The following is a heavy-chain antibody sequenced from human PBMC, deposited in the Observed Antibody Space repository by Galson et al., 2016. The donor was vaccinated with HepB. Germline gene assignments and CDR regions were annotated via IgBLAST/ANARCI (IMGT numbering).Heavy chain of an antibody. V-gene: IGHV4-61*03. CDR1: GGSVTGGNYF. CDR3: ARVEHFWTWFDP. CDR2: LSYSGTT. D-gene: IGHD3-3*02. Sequence: SETLSLTCSVSGGSVTGGNYFWGWIRQTPEKGLEWIGYLSYSGTTTYNPSLKSRVSISVDTSKNHISLRLTSVTAADTAVYYCARVEHFWTWFDPWGQGTLVTVSS. J-gene: IGHJ5*02.